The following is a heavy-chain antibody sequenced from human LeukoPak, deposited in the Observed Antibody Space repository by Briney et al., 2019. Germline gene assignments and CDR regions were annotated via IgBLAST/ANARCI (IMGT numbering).Heavy chain of an antibody. Sequence: GGSLRLSCAASGFTFSNAWMSWVRQAPGKGLEWVGRIKSKTDGGTTDYAAPVKGRFTISRDDSKNTLYLQMNSLKTEDTAVYYCTTDLDYYDSSGYYYVFDYWGQGTLVTVSS. V-gene: IGHV3-15*01. CDR2: IKSKTDGGTT. D-gene: IGHD3-22*01. J-gene: IGHJ4*02. CDR1: GFTFSNAW. CDR3: TTDLDYYDSSGYYYVFDY.